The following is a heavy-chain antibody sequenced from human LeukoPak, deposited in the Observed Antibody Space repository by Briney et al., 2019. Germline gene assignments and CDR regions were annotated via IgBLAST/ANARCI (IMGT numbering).Heavy chain of an antibody. J-gene: IGHJ4*02. Sequence: GGSLRLSCAASGFTFSSYAMRWVRQAPGKGLEWVSRISGRGDSTYYADSVKGRFTTSRDNSQNTLYLQMTSLRAEDTAVYYCAKGQLVGVSRTPWDYWGQGTLVTVSS. CDR1: GFTFSSYA. V-gene: IGHV3-23*01. CDR3: AKGQLVGVSRTPWDY. CDR2: ISGRGDST. D-gene: IGHD1-26*01.